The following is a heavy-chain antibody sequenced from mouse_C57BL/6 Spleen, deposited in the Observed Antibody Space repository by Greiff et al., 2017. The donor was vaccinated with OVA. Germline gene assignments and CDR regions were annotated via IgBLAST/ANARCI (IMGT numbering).Heavy chain of an antibody. CDR1: GYTFTNYW. J-gene: IGHJ1*03. D-gene: IGHD1-1*01. Sequence: QVQLKESGAELVRPGTSVKMSCKASGYTFTNYWIGWAKQRPGHGLEWIGDIYPGGGYTNYNEKFKGKATLTADKSSSTAYMQFSSLTSEDSAIYYCARGDGSSYGYFDVWGTGTTVTVSS. V-gene: IGHV1-63*01. CDR3: ARGDGSSYGYFDV. CDR2: IYPGGGYT.